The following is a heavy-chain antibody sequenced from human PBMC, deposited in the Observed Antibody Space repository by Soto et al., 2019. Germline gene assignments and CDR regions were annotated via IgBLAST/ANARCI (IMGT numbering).Heavy chain of an antibody. CDR2: IIPMLAAP. J-gene: IGHJ2*01. Sequence: QGQLVQSGAEVKKPGSSVKVSCKASGGSFRTYAINWVRQAPGQGLEWMGGIIPMLAAPTYAQKSQGRLSITADDSTNTFYMEPRSLTSEGTAAYSCAGVGPTSPSVIWFFDLWGRGTLVTVSS. CDR1: GGSFRTYA. CDR3: AGVGPTSPSVIWFFDL. D-gene: IGHD2-21*01. V-gene: IGHV1-69*01.